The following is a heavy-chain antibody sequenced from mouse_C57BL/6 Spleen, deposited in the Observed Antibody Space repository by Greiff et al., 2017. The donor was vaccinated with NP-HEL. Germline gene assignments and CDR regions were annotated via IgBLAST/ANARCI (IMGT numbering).Heavy chain of an antibody. J-gene: IGHJ4*01. CDR1: GFTFSDYG. D-gene: IGHD6-1*01. CDR2: ISSGSSTI. V-gene: IGHV5-17*01. CDR3: ARASYYAMDY. Sequence: EVQLVESGGGLVKPGGSLKLSCAASGFTFSDYGMHWVRQAPEKGLEWVAYISSGSSTIYYADTVKGRFTISRDKAKNNLFLQMTSLRSEDTAMYYCARASYYAMDYWGQGTSVTVSS.